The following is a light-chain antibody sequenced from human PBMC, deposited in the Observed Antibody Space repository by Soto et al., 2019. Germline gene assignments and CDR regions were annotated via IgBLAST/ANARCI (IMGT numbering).Light chain of an antibody. Sequence: IQMTQTPSSLSASVGDRVTITCRASQSISSYLNWYQQKPGNVPNLLIYAASSLQSGVPSKFSGSGSGTDFTLTISSLQPEDFATYYCQQSYSTAWTFGQRT. CDR1: QSISSY. CDR3: QQSYSTAWT. J-gene: IGKJ2*01. CDR2: AAS. V-gene: IGKV1-39*01.